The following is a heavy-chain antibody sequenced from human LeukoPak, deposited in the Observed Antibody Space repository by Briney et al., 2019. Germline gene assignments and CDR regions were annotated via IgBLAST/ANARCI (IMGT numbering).Heavy chain of an antibody. CDR2: MYYSGST. J-gene: IGHJ3*02. V-gene: IGHV4-39*02. CDR3: ARLGGYIYGYSGAFDI. D-gene: IGHD5-18*01. Sequence: SEPLSLTCTVSGGSISRSSYYWGWIRQPPGKGLVRIGYMYYSGSTYYNPYLTSRDSISEDQSNTHSSLRLRSRTAADTAVYYCARLGGYIYGYSGAFDIWGQGTMVTVSS. CDR1: GGSISRSSYY.